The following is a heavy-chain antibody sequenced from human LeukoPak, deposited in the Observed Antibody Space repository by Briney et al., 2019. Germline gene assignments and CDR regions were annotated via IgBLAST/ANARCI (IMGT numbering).Heavy chain of an antibody. CDR3: ARDRWYYGSGSYSIFDY. Sequence: PGGSLRLSCAASGFTFSSYWMSWVRQAPGKGLEWVANIKRDGSEKYYVDSVKGRFTISRDNAKNSLYLQMNSLRAEDTAVYYCARDRWYYGSGSYSIFDYWGQGTLVTVSS. V-gene: IGHV3-7*01. CDR1: GFTFSSYW. CDR2: IKRDGSEK. J-gene: IGHJ4*02. D-gene: IGHD3-10*01.